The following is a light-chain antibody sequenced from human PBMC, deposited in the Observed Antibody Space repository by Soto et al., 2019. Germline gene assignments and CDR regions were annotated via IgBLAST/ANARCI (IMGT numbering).Light chain of an antibody. Sequence: QSVLTQPPSVSEAPGQRVTISCTGSSSNIGGGYDVHWFQQLPGTAPKLLFYGKNNRPSGVPDRFSGSTSGTSASLAITGLQTEDEADYYCQSYEASLSGYVFGTGTKVTVL. V-gene: IGLV1-40*01. CDR2: GKN. CDR1: SSNIGGGYD. CDR3: QSYEASLSGYV. J-gene: IGLJ1*01.